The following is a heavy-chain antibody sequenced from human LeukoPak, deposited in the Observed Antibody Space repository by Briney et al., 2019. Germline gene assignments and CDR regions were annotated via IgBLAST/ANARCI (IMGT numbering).Heavy chain of an antibody. CDR1: GDSVSSNIAA. V-gene: IGHV6-1*01. J-gene: IGHJ4*02. CDR3: AKDCGTGPFACSH. D-gene: IGHD2-15*01. CDR2: TYYRSKWYN. Sequence: SQTLSLTCAISGDSVSSNIAAWNWIRQSPSRGLEWLGRTYYRSKWYNDYAVSVRSRITIDPDTSKNQFSLQLNSVTPEDTAVYYSAKDCGTGPFACSHWGQGTLVTVSS.